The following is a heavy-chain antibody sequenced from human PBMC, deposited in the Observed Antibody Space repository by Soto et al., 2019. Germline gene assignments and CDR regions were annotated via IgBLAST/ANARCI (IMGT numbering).Heavy chain of an antibody. Sequence: QVQLQESGPGLVKSSQTLSLTCAFSGGPIRRGGNFWRWVRQHPGKGLEGSGYIYYSGRTYYNPSLKSRITRSVDTSKNSFSLKLNSVTAADTAVYYCARARMVRGVIYYYGMDVWGQGTTVTVSS. V-gene: IGHV4-31*11. CDR1: GGPIRRGGNF. D-gene: IGHD3-10*01. CDR3: ARARMVRGVIYYYGMDV. CDR2: IYYSGRT. J-gene: IGHJ6*02.